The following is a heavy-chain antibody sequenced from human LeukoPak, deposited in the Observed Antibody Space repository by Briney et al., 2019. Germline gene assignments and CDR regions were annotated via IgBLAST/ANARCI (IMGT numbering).Heavy chain of an antibody. D-gene: IGHD5-18*01. CDR1: GGSIISNY. CDR3: ARDSGLGYSYGPSFDY. CDR2: IYYNGNT. J-gene: IGHJ4*02. V-gene: IGHV4-59*01. Sequence: SETLSLTCSVSGGSIISNYWSWIRQPPGKGLEWIGYIYYNGNTYYDASLKSRVTISVDTSKNQFSLELSSLTAEDTAVYYCARDSGLGYSYGPSFDYWKQGTLATVSS.